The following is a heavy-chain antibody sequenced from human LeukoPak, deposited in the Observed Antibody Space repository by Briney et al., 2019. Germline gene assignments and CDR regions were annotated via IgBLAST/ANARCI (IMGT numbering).Heavy chain of an antibody. CDR3: TKMGPTPYAFDH. V-gene: IGHV3-9*01. J-gene: IGHJ4*02. D-gene: IGHD1-26*01. CDR1: GFNFDDFA. Sequence: GRSLRLSCSASGFNFDDFAMHWVRQVPGRGLEWVATISWNSDGSGYADSVKGRFTISRDNAKNSLYLQMNSLKPEDSALYYCTKMGPTPYAFDHWGLGTLVTVSS. CDR2: ISWNSDGS.